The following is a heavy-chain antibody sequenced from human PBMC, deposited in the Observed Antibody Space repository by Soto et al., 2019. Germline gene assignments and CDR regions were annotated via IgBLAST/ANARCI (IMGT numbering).Heavy chain of an antibody. V-gene: IGHV5-51*03. CDR2: IYPANSDA. CDR1: GSDYFAYW. CDR3: ARKWVATPVFDY. D-gene: IGHD5-12*01. Sequence: GESLKISCEGSGSDYFAYWIGWVRQRPGKGLEWMGFIYPANSDARYSPSFQGQVTISVDKSINNAYLEWSSLKASDSATYFCARKWVATPVFDYWGQGTPVTVS. J-gene: IGHJ4*02.